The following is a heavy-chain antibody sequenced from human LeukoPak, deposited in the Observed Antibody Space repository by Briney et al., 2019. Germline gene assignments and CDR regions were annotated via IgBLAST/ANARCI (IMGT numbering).Heavy chain of an antibody. V-gene: IGHV3-23*01. CDR1: GLTFSSYA. D-gene: IGHD6-13*01. CDR2: ISGSGGST. Sequence: PGGSLRLSCAASGLTFSSYAMSWVRQAPGKGLEWVSGISGSGGSTYYADSVKGRFTISRDNSKNTLYLQMDSLRAEDTAVYHCAKDGVGSSSWSCRHSDYWGQGTLVIVSS. CDR3: AKDGVGSSSWSCRHSDY. J-gene: IGHJ4*02.